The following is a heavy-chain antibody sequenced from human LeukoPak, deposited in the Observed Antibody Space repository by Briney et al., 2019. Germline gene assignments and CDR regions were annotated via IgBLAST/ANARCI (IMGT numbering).Heavy chain of an antibody. D-gene: IGHD3-9*01. J-gene: IGHJ3*02. CDR2: ISYDGSNK. CDR3: ARGKTSDDIIEDGFDI. CDR1: GFTFSSYA. V-gene: IGHV3-30-3*01. Sequence: GGSLRLSCAASGFTFSSYAMHWVRQAPGKGLEWVAVISYDGSNKYYADSVKGRFTISRDNSKNTLYLQMNSLRAEDTAVYYCARGKTSDDIIEDGFDIWGQGTMVAVSS.